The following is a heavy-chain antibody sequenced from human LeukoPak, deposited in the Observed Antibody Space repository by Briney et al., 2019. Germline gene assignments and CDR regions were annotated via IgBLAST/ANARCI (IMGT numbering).Heavy chain of an antibody. Sequence: GGSLRLSCAASGFTFSSYWMSWVRQAPGKGLEWVANIKQDGSEKYYVDSVKGRFTISRDNAKNSLYLQMNSLRAEDTAVYYCARDQGIAAAYYFDYWGQGTLVTVSS. D-gene: IGHD6-13*01. J-gene: IGHJ4*02. CDR3: ARDQGIAAAYYFDY. V-gene: IGHV3-7*01. CDR1: GFTFSSYW. CDR2: IKQDGSEK.